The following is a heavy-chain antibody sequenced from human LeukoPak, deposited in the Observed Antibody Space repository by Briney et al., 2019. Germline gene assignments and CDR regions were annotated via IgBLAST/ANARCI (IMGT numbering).Heavy chain of an antibody. V-gene: IGHV3-9*01. CDR1: GFTFDDYA. CDR3: AKGMGYDYTTYYFDF. CDR2: ISWNSGNI. D-gene: IGHD5-12*01. J-gene: IGHJ4*02. Sequence: PGGSLRLSCAASGFTFDDYAMDWVRQAPGKGLEWVSGISWNSGNIGYADSVKGRFSISRDNSKNSLYLQMNSLRDEDTAFYYCAKGMGYDYTTYYFDFWGQGTLVTVSS.